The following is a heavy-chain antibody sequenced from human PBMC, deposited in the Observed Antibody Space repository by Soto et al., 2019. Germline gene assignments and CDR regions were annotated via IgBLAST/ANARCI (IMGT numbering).Heavy chain of an antibody. V-gene: IGHV1-2*02. CDR3: ARANSGDDDEFDY. D-gene: IGHD5-12*01. CDR1: GYTFTGYY. J-gene: IGHJ4*02. Sequence: ASVKVSSKASGYTFTGYYMHWVRQAPGQGLEWMGWINPSSGGTNYAQQFQGRVTMTRDTSISSAYMELSGLRSDDTAVYFCARANSGDDDEFDYWGQGTPVTVSS. CDR2: INPSSGGT.